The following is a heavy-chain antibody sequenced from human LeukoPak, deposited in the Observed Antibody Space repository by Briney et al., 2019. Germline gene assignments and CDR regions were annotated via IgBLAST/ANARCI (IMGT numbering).Heavy chain of an antibody. CDR3: TTEFFGSVYNN. CDR2: IKSQTHGATT. D-gene: IGHD5/OR15-5a*01. V-gene: IGHV3-15*01. J-gene: IGHJ4*02. CDR1: GFGFSDAW. Sequence: GGSLRLSCAGSGFGFSDAWMSWVRQAPGKGLEWVGHIKSQTHGATTDYAAPVKGRFTISRDDSKNTVYLQLTSLQTDDTGVYHCTTEFFGSVYNNWGQGTLVTVSS.